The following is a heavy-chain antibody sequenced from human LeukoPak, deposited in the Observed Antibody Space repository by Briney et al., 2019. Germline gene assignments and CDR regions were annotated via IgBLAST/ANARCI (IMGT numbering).Heavy chain of an antibody. V-gene: IGHV3-7*01. CDR1: GFSFSSYW. CDR2: IQQDGSKE. CDR3: ARDEGYCSSTSCYFYYFDY. D-gene: IGHD2-2*01. J-gene: IGHJ4*02. Sequence: GGSLRLSCGASGFSFSSYWMSWVRQAPGKGLEWVANIQQDGSKEYYVDSVKGRFTISRDNAKNSLSLQMNSLRAEDTAVYYCARDEGYCSSTSCYFYYFDYWGQGTLVTVSS.